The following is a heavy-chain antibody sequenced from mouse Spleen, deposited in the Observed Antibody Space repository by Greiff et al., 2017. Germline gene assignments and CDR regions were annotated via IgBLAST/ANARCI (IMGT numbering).Heavy chain of an antibody. CDR1: GFTFSSYG. V-gene: IGHV5-6*01. J-gene: IGHJ3*01. CDR2: ISSGGSYT. CDR3: ARSGDGYPWFAY. Sequence: EVQVVESGGDLVKPGGSLKLSCAASGFTFSSYGMSWVRQTPDKRLEWVATISSGGSYTYYPDSVKGRFTISRDNAKNTLYLQLSSLTSEDSAVYYCARSGDGYPWFAYWGQGTLVTVSA. D-gene: IGHD2-3*01.